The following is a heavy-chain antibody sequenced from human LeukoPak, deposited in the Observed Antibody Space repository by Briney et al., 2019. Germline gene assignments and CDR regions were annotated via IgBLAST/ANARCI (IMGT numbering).Heavy chain of an antibody. CDR1: GFTFSSYA. J-gene: IGHJ4*02. CDR3: AKVYCSGGSCYYDY. V-gene: IGHV3-23*01. CDR2: ISGSGGST. Sequence: PGGSLRLSCAVSGFTFSSYAMSWVRQAPGKGLEWVSAISGSGGSTYYADSVKGRFTISRDNSKNTLYLQMNSLRAEDTAVYYCAKVYCSGGSCYYDYWGQGTLVTVSS. D-gene: IGHD2-15*01.